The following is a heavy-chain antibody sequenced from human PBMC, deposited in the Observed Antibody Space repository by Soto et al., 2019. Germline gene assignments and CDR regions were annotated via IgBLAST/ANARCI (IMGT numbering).Heavy chain of an antibody. Sequence: ASVKVSCKVSGYTLTELSMHWVRQAPGKGLEWMGGFDPEDGETIYAQKFQGRVTMTRDTSTSTVYMELSSLRSEGTAVYYCATSTIEPNYYDSSGYVYDAFDIWGQGTMVTVSS. V-gene: IGHV1-24*01. CDR1: GYTLTELS. D-gene: IGHD3-22*01. CDR3: ATSTIEPNYYDSSGYVYDAFDI. CDR2: FDPEDGET. J-gene: IGHJ3*02.